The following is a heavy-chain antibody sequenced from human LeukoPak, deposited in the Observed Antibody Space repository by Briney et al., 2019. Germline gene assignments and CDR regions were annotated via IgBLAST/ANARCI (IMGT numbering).Heavy chain of an antibody. V-gene: IGHV1-46*01. D-gene: IGHD2-2*01. CDR3: ARDYRLGYCSSTSCTKTRFDP. J-gene: IGHJ5*02. CDR2: INPSGGST. CDR1: GYTFTSYY. Sequence: GASVKVSCKASGYTFTSYYMHWVRQAPGQGLEWMGIINPSGGSTSYAQKFQGRVTMTRDTSTSTVYMELSSLRSEDTAVYYCARDYRLGYCSSTSCTKTRFDPWGQGTLVTVSS.